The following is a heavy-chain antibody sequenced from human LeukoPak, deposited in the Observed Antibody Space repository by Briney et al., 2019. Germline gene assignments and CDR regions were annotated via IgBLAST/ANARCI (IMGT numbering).Heavy chain of an antibody. V-gene: IGHV4-39*01. D-gene: IGHD6-13*01. CDR2: IYYSGTT. Sequence: PSETVSLTCIVSGGSISSSSHNWGWIRQPPGKGLEWIGSIYYSGTTYYNPSLKSRLTISVDTSKNQFSLKLSSVIAVDTAVYYCARHDRIIASPLVWGQGILVTVSS. CDR1: GGSISSSSHN. J-gene: IGHJ4*02. CDR3: ARHDRIIASPLV.